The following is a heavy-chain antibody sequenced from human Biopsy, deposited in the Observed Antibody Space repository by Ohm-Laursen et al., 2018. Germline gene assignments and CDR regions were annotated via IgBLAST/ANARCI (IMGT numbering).Heavy chain of an antibody. Sequence: SSVKVSCKASAYSFGDHRIHWVRQAPGQGLEWMGRIIPTFDTPTYAPDFQGRVTFTADKSTGTATLDLRSLTSEDTAVYYCAGGAAKGYPYDHWGQGTLVTVSS. CDR3: AGGAAKGYPYDH. CDR1: AYSFGDHR. D-gene: IGHD6-13*01. J-gene: IGHJ5*02. V-gene: IGHV1-69*08. CDR2: IIPTFDTP.